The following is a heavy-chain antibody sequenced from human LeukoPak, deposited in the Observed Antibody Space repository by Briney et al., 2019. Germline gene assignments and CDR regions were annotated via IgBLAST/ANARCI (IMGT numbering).Heavy chain of an antibody. D-gene: IGHD3-10*01. J-gene: IGHJ5*02. Sequence: SETLSLTCTASGGSISSYYWSWIRQPAGKGLEWVGRIYTSGSTNYNPSLKSRVTMSVDTSKNQFSLKLSSVTAADTAVYYCAASDGDPLARFDPWGQGTLVTVSS. CDR2: IYTSGST. CDR3: AASDGDPLARFDP. CDR1: GGSISSYY. V-gene: IGHV4-4*07.